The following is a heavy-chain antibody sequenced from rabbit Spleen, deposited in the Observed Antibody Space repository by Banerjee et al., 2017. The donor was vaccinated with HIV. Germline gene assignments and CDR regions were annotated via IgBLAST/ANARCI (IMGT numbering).Heavy chain of an antibody. CDR1: GVSFTGDSFSGDSY. D-gene: IGHD7-1*01. Sequence: QSLEESGGDLVKPGASLTLTCTASGVSFTGDSFSGDSYMCWVRQAPGKGLEWISCIAGSSSCFTYSATWATGRFTISKTSSTTVTLQMTSLTVADTATYFCARDTGTSFSSYGMDLWGPGTLVTVS. CDR3: ARDTGTSFSSYGMDL. CDR2: IAGSSSCFT. V-gene: IGHV1S40*01. J-gene: IGHJ6*01.